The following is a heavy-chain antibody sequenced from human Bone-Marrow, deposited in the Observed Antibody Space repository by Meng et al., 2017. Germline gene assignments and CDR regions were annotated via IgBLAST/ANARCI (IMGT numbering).Heavy chain of an antibody. V-gene: IGHV1-2*02. CDR3: ARVPYFSSAGTHGWIDY. D-gene: IGHD6-13*01. CDR1: GYTFTGYY. Sequence: ASVKVSCKASGYTFTGYYMHWVRQAPGQGLEWMGWNNPNSGGTNYAQKFQGRVTMTRDTSISTAYMELSRLRSDDTAVYYCARVPYFSSAGTHGWIDYWGQGTLVTVSS. CDR2: NNPNSGGT. J-gene: IGHJ4*02.